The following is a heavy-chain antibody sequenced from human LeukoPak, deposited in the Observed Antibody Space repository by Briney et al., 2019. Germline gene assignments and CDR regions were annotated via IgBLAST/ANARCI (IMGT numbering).Heavy chain of an antibody. CDR2: ISGSDGTT. Sequence: PGGSLRLSCAASGFTFNIYAMTWVRQAPGRGLEWVSVISGSDGTTYYADSVKGRFTIPRDNSKNTLYLQLNSLRAEDTAVYYCAKGSFDSSSSYNWFDPWGQGTLVTVSS. CDR3: AKGSFDSSSSYNWFDP. V-gene: IGHV3-23*01. J-gene: IGHJ5*02. D-gene: IGHD6-6*01. CDR1: GFTFNIYA.